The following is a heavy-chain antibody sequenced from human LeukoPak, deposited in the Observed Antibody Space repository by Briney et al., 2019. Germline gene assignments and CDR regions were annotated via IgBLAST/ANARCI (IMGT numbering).Heavy chain of an antibody. CDR2: ISAYNDNT. CDR3: ARHPSGSYYYYYMDV. V-gene: IGHV1-18*01. CDR1: GYTFTSYG. D-gene: IGHD1-26*01. J-gene: IGHJ6*03. Sequence: ASVKVSCKASGYTFTSYGISWVRQAPGQGLEWMGWISAYNDNTNYAQKFQGRVTMTTDTSTSTAYMELRSLRSDDTAVYYCARHPSGSYYYYYMDVWGKGTTVTISS.